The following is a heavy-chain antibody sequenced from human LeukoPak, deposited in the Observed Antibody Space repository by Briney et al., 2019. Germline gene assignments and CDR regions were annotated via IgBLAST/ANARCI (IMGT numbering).Heavy chain of an antibody. CDR3: ARDPDYGDQGNAFDI. Sequence: SVKVSYKASGGTFSSYAISWVRQAPGQGLEWMGRIIPIFGTANYAQKFQGRVTITTDESTSTAYMELSSLRSDDTAVYYCARDPDYGDQGNAFDIWGQGTMVTVSS. J-gene: IGHJ3*02. D-gene: IGHD4-17*01. CDR2: IIPIFGTA. V-gene: IGHV1-69*05. CDR1: GGTFSSYA.